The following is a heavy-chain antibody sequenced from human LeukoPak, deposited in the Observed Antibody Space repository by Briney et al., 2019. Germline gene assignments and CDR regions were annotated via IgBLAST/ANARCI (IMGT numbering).Heavy chain of an antibody. D-gene: IGHD3-22*01. Sequence: GGSLRLSCVASGFTFSNYNMNWVRQAPGKGLEWVSSISSGSSYSYYADSVRGRFTLSRDNAKNSLYLQMNSLRAEDTAVYYCAKPSLKYYYDSSGYPSWGQGTLVTVSS. J-gene: IGHJ4*02. CDR2: ISSGSSYS. CDR3: AKPSLKYYYDSSGYPS. V-gene: IGHV3-21*04. CDR1: GFTFSNYN.